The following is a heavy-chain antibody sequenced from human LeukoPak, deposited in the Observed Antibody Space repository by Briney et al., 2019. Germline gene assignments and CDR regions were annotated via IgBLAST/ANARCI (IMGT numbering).Heavy chain of an antibody. J-gene: IGHJ4*02. V-gene: IGHV4-61*05. CDR1: GGSISSSPYY. Sequence: PSETLSLTCTVSGGSISSSPYYWGWIRQPPGKGLEWIGYIYYSGSTNYNPSLKSRVTISVDTSKNQFSLKLSSVTAADTAVYYCARTKYYGADFDYWGQGTLVTVSS. CDR3: ARTKYYGADFDY. CDR2: IYYSGST. D-gene: IGHD4-17*01.